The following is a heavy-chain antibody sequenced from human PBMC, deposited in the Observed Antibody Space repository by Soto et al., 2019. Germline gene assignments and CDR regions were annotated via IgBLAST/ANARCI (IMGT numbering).Heavy chain of an antibody. D-gene: IGHD2-21*02. CDR2: ISYDGSNK. CDR3: ARAKERLLPDAFDI. Sequence: QVQLVESGGGVVQPGRSLRLSCAASGFTFSSYAMHWVRQAPGKGLEWVAVISYDGSNKYYADSVKGRFTISRDNXXNTLYLQMNSLRAEDTAVYYCARAKERLLPDAFDIWGQGTMVTVSS. J-gene: IGHJ3*02. V-gene: IGHV3-30-3*01. CDR1: GFTFSSYA.